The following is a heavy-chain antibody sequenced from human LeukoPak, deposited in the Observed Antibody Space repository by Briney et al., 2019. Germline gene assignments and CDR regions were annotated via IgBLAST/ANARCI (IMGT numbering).Heavy chain of an antibody. J-gene: IGHJ4*02. V-gene: IGHV3-23*01. CDR3: AKVQGYRRELQGLDY. Sequence: GGSLRLSCAASGFTFSSYAMSWVRQAPGKGLEWVSAISGSGGSTYYADSVKGRFSISRDNSKNTLYLQMNSLRAEDTAVYYCAKVQGYRRELQGLDYWGQGTLVTVSS. D-gene: IGHD1-26*01. CDR2: ISGSGGST. CDR1: GFTFSSYA.